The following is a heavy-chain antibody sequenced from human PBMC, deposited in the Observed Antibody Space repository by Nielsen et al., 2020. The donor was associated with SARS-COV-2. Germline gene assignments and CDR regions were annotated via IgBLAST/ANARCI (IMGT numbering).Heavy chain of an antibody. D-gene: IGHD1-26*01. CDR3: AKWEHNWFDP. J-gene: IGHJ5*02. Sequence: SETLSLTCSVSGGSISISGYYWSWIRQPPGKGLEWIGYIYYSGHTNYNPSLESRVTIPLDASKNQFSLRLTSVTAADTAVYYCAKWEHNWFDPWGQGILVTVSS. V-gene: IGHV4-61*05. CDR1: GGSISISGYY. CDR2: IYYSGHT.